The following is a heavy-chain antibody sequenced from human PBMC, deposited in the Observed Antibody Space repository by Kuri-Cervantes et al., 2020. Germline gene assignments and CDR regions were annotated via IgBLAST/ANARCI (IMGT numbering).Heavy chain of an antibody. CDR1: GGSISSSSYY. CDR3: ARNPFSDGYYYGMDV. Sequence: SETLSLTCTVSGGSISSSSYYWGWIRRPPGKGLEWIGSIYYSGSTYYNPSLKSRVTISVDKSKNQFSLKLSSVTAADTAVYYCARNPFSDGYYYGMDVWGQGTTVTVSS. J-gene: IGHJ6*02. CDR2: IYYSGST. V-gene: IGHV4-39*07. D-gene: IGHD2-21*02.